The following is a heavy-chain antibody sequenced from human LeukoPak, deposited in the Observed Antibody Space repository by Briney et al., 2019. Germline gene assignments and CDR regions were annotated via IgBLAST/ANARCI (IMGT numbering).Heavy chain of an antibody. CDR2: INHSGST. Sequence: KSSETLSLTCAVYGGSFSGYYWSWICQPPGKGLEWIGEINHSGSTNYNPSLKSRVTISVDTSKNQFSLKLSSVTAADTAVYYCARGRAHLWWNIWGQGTMVTVSS. CDR1: GGSFSGYY. D-gene: IGHD2-21*01. V-gene: IGHV4-34*01. CDR3: ARGRAHLWWNI. J-gene: IGHJ3*02.